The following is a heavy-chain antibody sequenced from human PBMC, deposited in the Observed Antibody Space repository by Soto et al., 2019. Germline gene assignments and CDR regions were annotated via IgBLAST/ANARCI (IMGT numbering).Heavy chain of an antibody. CDR1: GDSGFSFSSYG. CDR2: ISYDGSNR. J-gene: IGHJ6*02. V-gene: IGHV3-30*18. CDR3: AKDRMVRSYYYGMDV. D-gene: IGHD5-18*01. Sequence: QVHLVESGGGVVQPGGSLRLSCAASGDSGFSFSSYGIHWVRQAPGKGLEWVSVISYDGSNRHFADSVKGRFAVSRDDAMHTVYLQMNGLRPEDTAVYYCAKDRMVRSYYYGMDVWGQGTTVTVSS.